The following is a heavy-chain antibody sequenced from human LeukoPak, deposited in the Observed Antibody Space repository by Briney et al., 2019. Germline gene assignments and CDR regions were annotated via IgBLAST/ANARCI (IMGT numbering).Heavy chain of an antibody. D-gene: IGHD2-2*01. CDR3: ARGVYCSSTSCYPSYYYGMDV. J-gene: IGHJ6*02. V-gene: IGHV4-34*01. CDR1: GGSFSGYY. Sequence: SQTLSLTCALYGGSFSGYYCGWIRQPPGEGREWSGEINHSGSNNYNPSLKSRVTISVDTSKHQFSLKLSSVTAADTAVYYCARGVYCSSTSCYPSYYYGMDVWGQGTTVTVSS. CDR2: INHSGSN.